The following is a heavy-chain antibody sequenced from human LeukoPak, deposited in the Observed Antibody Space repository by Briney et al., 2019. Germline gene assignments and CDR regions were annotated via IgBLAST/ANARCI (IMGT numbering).Heavy chain of an antibody. D-gene: IGHD4-23*01. CDR3: ARDPYGGNSRWYFDL. CDR1: GFXFTSYS. CDR2: IGSGSATI. Sequence: PGGSLRLSCAASGFXFTSYSMNWVRQAPGKGLKWLSYIGSGSATIYYADSVKGRFTISRDNAKNSLYLQMNSLRDEDTAVYYCARDPYGGNSRWYFDLWGRGTLVSVSS. J-gene: IGHJ2*01. V-gene: IGHV3-48*02.